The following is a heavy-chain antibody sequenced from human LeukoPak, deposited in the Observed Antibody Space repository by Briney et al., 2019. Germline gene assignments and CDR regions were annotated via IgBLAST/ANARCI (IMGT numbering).Heavy chain of an antibody. Sequence: PSETLSLTCAVYGGSFSGYYWSWIRQPPGKGLEWIGEINHSGSTNSNPSLKSRVTISVDTSKNQFSLKLSSVTAADTAVYYCARHLGYCSSTSCYNYYFDYWGQGTLVTVSS. J-gene: IGHJ4*02. CDR2: INHSGST. D-gene: IGHD2-2*02. V-gene: IGHV4-34*01. CDR3: ARHLGYCSSTSCYNYYFDY. CDR1: GGSFSGYY.